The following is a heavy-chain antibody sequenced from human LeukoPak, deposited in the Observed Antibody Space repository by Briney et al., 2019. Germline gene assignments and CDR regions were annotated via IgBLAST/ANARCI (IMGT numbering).Heavy chain of an antibody. J-gene: IGHJ4*02. CDR1: GASFSDSY. V-gene: IGHV4-34*01. CDR2: INNSGST. Sequence: KTSETLSLTCAAYGASFSDSYWSWFRQSPEKGLEWIGEINNSGSTSYNPSLNSRVIMSVDRSKNQFSLRLTSVTAADTAVYYCARGRYGPRLGNWGQGTLVTVSS. D-gene: IGHD3-16*01. CDR3: ARGRYGPRLGN.